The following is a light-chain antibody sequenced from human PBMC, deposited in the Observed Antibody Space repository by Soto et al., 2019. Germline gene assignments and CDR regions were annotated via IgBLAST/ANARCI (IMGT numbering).Light chain of an antibody. J-gene: IGLJ2*01. V-gene: IGLV2-23*02. CDR2: EVN. CDR1: SSDVGSYNL. CDR3: GSFGPSNTVV. Sequence: QSVLTQPASVSGSPVQSITISCTGTSSDVGSYNLVSWYLQHPGKAPKLKIYEVNKRPSGVSNRFSGSKSGNTASLTISGRQAEDEGDYYCGSFGPSNTVVFCGGTKLTVL.